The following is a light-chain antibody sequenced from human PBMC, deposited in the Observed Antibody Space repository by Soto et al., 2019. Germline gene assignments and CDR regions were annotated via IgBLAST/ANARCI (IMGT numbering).Light chain of an antibody. J-gene: IGLJ3*02. Sequence: QPVLTQPPSASATPGQRVTISCTGSNSNIGRHTVNWYQQLPGTAPKLLIYADNRRPSGVPDRFSDSESGTSASLAISALQSEDEADYYCAAWDDSMGAWVFGGGTKLTVL. CDR3: AAWDDSMGAWV. CDR2: ADN. CDR1: NSNIGRHT. V-gene: IGLV1-44*01.